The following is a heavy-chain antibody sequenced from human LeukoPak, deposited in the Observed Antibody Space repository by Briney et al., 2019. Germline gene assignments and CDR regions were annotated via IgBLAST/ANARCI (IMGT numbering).Heavy chain of an antibody. J-gene: IGHJ4*02. V-gene: IGHV4-59*01. CDR3: ARDADYYVSGYYFDY. CDR2: IYYSGST. CDR1: GGSISSYY. Sequence: PSETLSLTCTVSGGSISSYYWSWIRQPPGKGLEWIGYIYYSGSTNYNPSLKSRVTISVDTSKNQFSLKLNSVTAADTAVYYCARDADYYVSGYYFDYWGQGSLVTVSS. D-gene: IGHD3-22*01.